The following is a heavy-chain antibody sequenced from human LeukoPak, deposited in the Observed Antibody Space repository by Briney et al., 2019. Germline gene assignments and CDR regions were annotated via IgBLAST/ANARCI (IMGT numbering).Heavy chain of an antibody. Sequence: ASVKVSCKASGYTFTSYGISWVRQAPGQGLEWMGWISAYNGNTNYAQKLRGRVTMTTDTSTSTAYMELSSLRSEDTAVYYCARDLDDMVRGVIISGPTFDYWGQGTLVTVSS. CDR3: ARDLDDMVRGVIISGPTFDY. J-gene: IGHJ4*02. D-gene: IGHD3-10*01. V-gene: IGHV1-18*01. CDR1: GYTFTSYG. CDR2: ISAYNGNT.